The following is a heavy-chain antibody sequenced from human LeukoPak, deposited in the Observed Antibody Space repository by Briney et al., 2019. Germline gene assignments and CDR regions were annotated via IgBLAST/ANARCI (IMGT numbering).Heavy chain of an antibody. CDR2: IYYSGST. D-gene: IGHD3-10*01. CDR1: GGSISSSSYY. J-gene: IGHJ4*02. Sequence: PSETLSLTCTVSGGSISSSSYYWGWIRQPPGKGLEWIGSIYYSGSTNYNPSLKSRVTISVDTSKNQFSLKLSSVTAADTAVYYCARRTQLHYYGSGSVDYWGQGTLVTVSS. CDR3: ARRTQLHYYGSGSVDY. V-gene: IGHV4-39*07.